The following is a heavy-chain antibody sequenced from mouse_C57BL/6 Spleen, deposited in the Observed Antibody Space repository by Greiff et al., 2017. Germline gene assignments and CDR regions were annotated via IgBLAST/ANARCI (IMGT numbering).Heavy chain of an antibody. J-gene: IGHJ4*01. D-gene: IGHD1-1*01. CDR3: VTPTVVDRYYAMDY. CDR2: IRSKSNNYAT. V-gene: IGHV10-1*01. Sequence: EVKLMESGGGLVQPKGSLKLSCAASGFSFNTYAMNWVRQAPGKGLEWVARIRSKSNNYATYYADSVKDRFTISRDDSESMLYLQMNNLKTEDTAMYYCVTPTVVDRYYAMDYWGQGTSVTVSS. CDR1: GFSFNTYA.